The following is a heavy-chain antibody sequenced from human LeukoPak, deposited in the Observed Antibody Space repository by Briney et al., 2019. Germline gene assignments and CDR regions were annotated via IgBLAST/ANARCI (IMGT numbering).Heavy chain of an antibody. V-gene: IGHV3-21*01. CDR1: RFTFRDYT. CDR3: TRDMTGSYYPTGAFDI. CDR2: ISSSSSCM. Sequence: GGPLRLFCAASRFTFRDYTMNWVRQAPGKGLEWVSSISSSSSCMYSADSVKGRFTISRDNVRNSLYLQMNSLRAEDTAVYYCTRDMTGSYYPTGAFDIWGQGTMVTVSS. D-gene: IGHD1-26*01. J-gene: IGHJ3*02.